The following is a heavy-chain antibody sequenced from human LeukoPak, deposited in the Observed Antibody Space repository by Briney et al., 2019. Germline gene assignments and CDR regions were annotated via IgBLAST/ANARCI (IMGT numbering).Heavy chain of an antibody. J-gene: IGHJ6*02. CDR1: GGSISSYY. Sequence: ASETLSLTCTVSGGSISSYYWSWIRQPAGKGLEWIGRIYTSGSTYYNPSLKSRVTISVDTSKNQFSLKLSSVTAADTAVYYCAKTVDTAMVYISGVYCGMDVWGQGTTVTVSS. CDR2: IYTSGST. V-gene: IGHV4-4*07. CDR3: AKTVDTAMVYISGVYCGMDV. D-gene: IGHD5-18*01.